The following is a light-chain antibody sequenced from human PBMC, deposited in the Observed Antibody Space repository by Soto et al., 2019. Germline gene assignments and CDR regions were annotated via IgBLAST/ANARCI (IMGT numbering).Light chain of an antibody. CDR3: CSYAGNYTFV. CDR1: SSDVGGYNY. Sequence: QSVLTQPRSVSGSPGQSVTISCTGTSSDVGGYNYVSWYQQHPGKAPKLMIYDVSKRPSGVPDRFSGSKSGNTASLTISGLQAEDEADYYCCSYAGNYTFVFGGGTKLTVL. V-gene: IGLV2-11*01. J-gene: IGLJ2*01. CDR2: DVS.